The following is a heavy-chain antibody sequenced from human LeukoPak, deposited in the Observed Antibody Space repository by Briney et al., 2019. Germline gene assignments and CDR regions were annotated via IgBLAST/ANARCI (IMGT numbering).Heavy chain of an antibody. V-gene: IGHV3-23*01. CDR2: ISGSGGST. D-gene: IGHD3-3*01. J-gene: IGHJ4*02. CDR1: GFTFSSYA. Sequence: GGSLRLSCAASGFTFSSYAMSWVRQAPWKGLEWVSAISGSGGSTYYADSVKGRFTISRDNSKNTLYLQMNSLRAEDTAVYYCAKTGAYDFWSGYYTNDAPFDYWGQGTLVTVSS. CDR3: AKTGAYDFWSGYYTNDAPFDY.